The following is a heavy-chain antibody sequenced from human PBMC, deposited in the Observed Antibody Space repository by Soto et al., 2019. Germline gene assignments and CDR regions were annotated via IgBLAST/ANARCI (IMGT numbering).Heavy chain of an antibody. Sequence: PGGSLRLSCAASGFTVSSNYMSWVRQAPGKGLEWVSVIYSGGSTYYADSVKGRFTISRDNSKNTLYLQMNSLRAEDTAVYYCASPNYYDSSVYYFWGQGTVVTVSS. CDR1: GFTVSSNY. J-gene: IGHJ4*02. CDR2: IYSGGST. CDR3: ASPNYYDSSVYYF. V-gene: IGHV3-53*01. D-gene: IGHD3-22*01.